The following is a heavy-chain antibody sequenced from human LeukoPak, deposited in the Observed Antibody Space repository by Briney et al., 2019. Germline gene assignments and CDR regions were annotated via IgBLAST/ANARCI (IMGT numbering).Heavy chain of an antibody. V-gene: IGHV3-48*01. CDR3: ARDHRYAFDN. CDR1: GFNFIDYS. CDR2: IGISSGNT. J-gene: IGHJ4*01. D-gene: IGHD5-12*01. Sequence: GGSLRLSCAASGFNFIDYSMNWVRQAPGKGLEWISYIGISSGNTKYADSVKGRFTISRDKARNTLYLQMNSLRVEGTAMYYCARDHRYAFDNWGHGTLVTVSS.